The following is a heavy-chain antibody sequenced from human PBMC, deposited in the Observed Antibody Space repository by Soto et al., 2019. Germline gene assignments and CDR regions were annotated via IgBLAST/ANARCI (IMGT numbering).Heavy chain of an antibody. D-gene: IGHD2-21*02. V-gene: IGHV3-74*01. CDR1: GFTFSSYW. J-gene: IGHJ5*02. CDR2: INSDGSST. CDR3: ARETASPGYVYWFDP. Sequence: GGSLRLSCAASGFTFSSYWMHWVRQAPGKGLVWVSRINSDGSSTSYADSVKGRFTISRDNAKNTLYLQMNSLRAEDTAVYYCARETASPGYVYWFDPWGQGTLVTVSS.